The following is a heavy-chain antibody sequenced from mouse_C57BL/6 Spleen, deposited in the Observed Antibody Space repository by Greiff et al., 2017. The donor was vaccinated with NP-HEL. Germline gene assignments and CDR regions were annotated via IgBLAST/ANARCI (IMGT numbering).Heavy chain of an antibody. J-gene: IGHJ4*01. CDR3: TREGNYYGLTTMDY. CDR2: IDPETGGT. D-gene: IGHD1-2*01. Sequence: QVHVKQSGAELVRPGASVTLSCKASGYTFTDYEMHWVKQTPVHGLEWIGAIDPETGGTAYNQKFKGKAILTADKSSSTAYMELRSLTSEDSAVYYCTREGNYYGLTTMDYWGQGTSVTVSS. V-gene: IGHV1-15*01. CDR1: GYTFTDYE.